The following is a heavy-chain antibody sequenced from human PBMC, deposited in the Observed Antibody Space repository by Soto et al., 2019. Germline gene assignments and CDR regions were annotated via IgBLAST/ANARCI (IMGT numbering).Heavy chain of an antibody. CDR2: MNPNSGNT. V-gene: IGHV1-8*01. D-gene: IGHD1-26*01. CDR1: GYTFTSYD. J-gene: IGHJ4*02. Sequence: ASVKVSCKASGYTFTSYDINWVRQATGQGLEWMGWMNPNSGNTGYAQKFQGRVTMTRNTSISTAYMELSSLRSEDTAVYYCARSVFKRGELDYWGQGPLVTVSS. CDR3: ARSVFKRGELDY.